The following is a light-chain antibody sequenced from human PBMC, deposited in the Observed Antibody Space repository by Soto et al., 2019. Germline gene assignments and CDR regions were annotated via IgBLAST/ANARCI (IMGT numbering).Light chain of an antibody. CDR1: QSVSNNY. J-gene: IGKJ2*01. V-gene: IGKV3-20*01. CDR2: GAS. CDR3: HQYSGSPNT. Sequence: EIVLTQSPGTLSLSPGERATLSCRASQSVSNNYFAWYQQTPGQAPRLLIYGASSRATDVPDRFSGSGSGTDFTLTITRLEPEDLAVYYCHQYSGSPNTFGQGTKLEIK.